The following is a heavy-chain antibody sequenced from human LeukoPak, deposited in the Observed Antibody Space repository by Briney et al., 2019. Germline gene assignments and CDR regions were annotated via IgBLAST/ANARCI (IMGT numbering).Heavy chain of an antibody. CDR3: ARVGYYDSSGYYDY. CDR1: GGSISSSSYY. D-gene: IGHD3-22*01. Sequence: SETLSLTCTVSGGSISSSSYYWGWIRQPPGKGLEWIGSIYYSGGTYYNPSLKSRVTISVDTSKNQFSLKLSSVTAADTAVYYCARVGYYDSSGYYDYWGQGTLVTVSS. J-gene: IGHJ4*02. V-gene: IGHV4-39*07. CDR2: IYYSGGT.